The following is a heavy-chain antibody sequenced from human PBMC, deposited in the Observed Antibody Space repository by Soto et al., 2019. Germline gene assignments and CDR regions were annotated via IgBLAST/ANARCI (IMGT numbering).Heavy chain of an antibody. Sequence: GGSLRLSCAASGFTFSDYYMYWIRQAPGKGLDWVSYISNSGTTIYYADSVKGRFTISRDNAKNTLFLQMNNLRAEDTAVYYCARRLGYCSGGSCPTDSWGQGTLVTVSS. CDR1: GFTFSDYY. V-gene: IGHV3-11*01. D-gene: IGHD2-15*01. CDR3: ARRLGYCSGGSCPTDS. CDR2: ISNSGTTI. J-gene: IGHJ4*02.